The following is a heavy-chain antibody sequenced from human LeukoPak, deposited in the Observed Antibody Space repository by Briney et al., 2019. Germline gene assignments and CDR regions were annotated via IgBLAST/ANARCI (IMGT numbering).Heavy chain of an antibody. CDR1: GFSLSTSGVG. CDR2: IYWDDDK. V-gene: IGHV2-5*02. D-gene: IGHD6-13*01. Sequence: SGPTLVKPTQTLTLTCTFSGFSLSTSGVGVGWIRQPPGKALEWLALIYWDDDKRYSPSLKSRLTITKDTSKNQVVLTMTNMDPVDTATYYCAHNALEYGEAAANVHFDYWGQGTLVTVSS. CDR3: AHNALEYGEAAANVHFDY. J-gene: IGHJ4*02.